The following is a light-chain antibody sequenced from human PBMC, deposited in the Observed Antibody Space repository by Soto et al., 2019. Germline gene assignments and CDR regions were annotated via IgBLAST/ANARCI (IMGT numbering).Light chain of an antibody. CDR1: SSDIGRYNY. V-gene: IGLV2-14*01. CDR2: AVT. Sequence: QSVLTQPASVSGSPGQSITIPCTGTSSDIGRYNYVSWYQQHPGRAPKLIFYAVTNRPSGVSSRFSASKSGSTASLTISGLQAEDEADYYCTSYTGANTVLFGGGTKVTVL. J-gene: IGLJ2*01. CDR3: TSYTGANTVL.